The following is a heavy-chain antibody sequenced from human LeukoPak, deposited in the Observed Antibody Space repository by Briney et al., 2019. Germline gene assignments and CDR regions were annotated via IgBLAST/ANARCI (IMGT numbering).Heavy chain of an antibody. CDR3: ATGPYSSSSLST. J-gene: IGHJ5*02. Sequence: GGSLRLSCAASGFTVSSSYMSWVGQAPGKGLEWVSVIYSGGSTYYADSVKGGFTISRDNSKNTLYLQMNSLRAEDTAVYYCATGPYSSSSLSTWGQGTLVTVSS. D-gene: IGHD6-6*01. CDR2: IYSGGST. V-gene: IGHV3-66*01. CDR1: GFTVSSSY.